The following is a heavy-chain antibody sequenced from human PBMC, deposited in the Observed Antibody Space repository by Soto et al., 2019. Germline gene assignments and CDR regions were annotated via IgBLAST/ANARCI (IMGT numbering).Heavy chain of an antibody. D-gene: IGHD2-2*01. CDR3: ARDSQGLPAASPGFYYYGMDV. V-gene: IGHV3-53*01. CDR2: IYSGGST. CDR1: GFTVSSNY. Sequence: GGSLRLSCAASGFTVSSNYMSWVRQAPGKGLEWVSVIYSGGSTYYADSVKGRFTISRDNSKNTLYLQMNSLRAEDTAVYYCARDSQGLPAASPGFYYYGMDVWGQGTTVTVS. J-gene: IGHJ6*02.